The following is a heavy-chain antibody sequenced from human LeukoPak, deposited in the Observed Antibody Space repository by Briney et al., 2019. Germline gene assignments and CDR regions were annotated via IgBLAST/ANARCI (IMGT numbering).Heavy chain of an antibody. CDR2: INAGNGNT. CDR3: AKVSGGGLYYDGMDV. Sequence: GASVKVSCKASGYTFTSYAMHWVRQAPGQRLEWMGWINAGNGNTKYSQKFQGRVTITRDTSASTAYVELSSLRAEDTAVYYCAKVSGGGLYYDGMDVWGQGTTVTVSS. V-gene: IGHV1-3*01. CDR1: GYTFTSYA. J-gene: IGHJ6*02. D-gene: IGHD1-14*01.